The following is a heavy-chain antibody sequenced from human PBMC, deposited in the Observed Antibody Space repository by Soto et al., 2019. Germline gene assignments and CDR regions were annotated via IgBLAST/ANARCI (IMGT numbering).Heavy chain of an antibody. V-gene: IGHV1-69*02. CDR3: ARGGQQTDAFDI. CDR2: IIPILGIA. Sequence: SVKVSCQASGGTFSSYTISWVRQAPGQGLEWMGRIIPILGIANYAQKFQGRVTITADKSTSTAYMELSSLRSEDTAVYYCARGGQQTDAFDIWGQGTMVTVS. D-gene: IGHD3-16*01. CDR1: GGTFSSYT. J-gene: IGHJ3*02.